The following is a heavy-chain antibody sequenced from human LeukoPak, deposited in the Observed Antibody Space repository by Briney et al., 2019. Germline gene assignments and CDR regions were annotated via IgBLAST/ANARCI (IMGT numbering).Heavy chain of an antibody. CDR2: INPNSGGT. J-gene: IGHJ6*03. CDR1: GYTFTGYY. CDR3: ATGLAPGYDFWSGYQESYYYMDV. D-gene: IGHD3-3*01. V-gene: IGHV1-2*02. Sequence: GASVKVSCKASGYTFTGYYTHWVRQAPGQGLEWMGWINPNSGGTNYAQKFQGRVTMTRDTSISTAYMELSRLRSDDTAVYYCATGLAPGYDFWSGYQESYYYMDVWGKGTTVTVSS.